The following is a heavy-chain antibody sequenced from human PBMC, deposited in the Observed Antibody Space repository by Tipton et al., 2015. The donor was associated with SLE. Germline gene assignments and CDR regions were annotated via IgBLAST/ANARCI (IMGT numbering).Heavy chain of an antibody. Sequence: QSGAEVKRPGASVKVSCKASGYTFTGYYMHWVRQAPGQGLEWMGWINPNSGGTNYAQKFQGRVTMTRDTSISTAYMELSRLRSDDTAVYYCARLEVDTAMPRGYWGQGTLVTVSS. V-gene: IGHV1-2*02. CDR3: ARLEVDTAMPRGY. J-gene: IGHJ4*02. D-gene: IGHD5-18*01. CDR2: INPNSGGT. CDR1: GYTFTGYY.